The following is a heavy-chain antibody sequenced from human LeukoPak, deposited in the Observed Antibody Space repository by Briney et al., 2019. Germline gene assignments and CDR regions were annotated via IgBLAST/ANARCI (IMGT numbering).Heavy chain of an antibody. CDR3: ARAGVRKYGRFYFDY. D-gene: IGHD2-8*01. Sequence: PGGSLRLSCAASGFTISSYYMAWVRQVPGKGLEWVANINQNEGETNYVDSVKGRFTISGDSAKNSLYLQMNGLRAEDTAVYYCARAGVRKYGRFYFDYWGQGTLVTVSS. CDR2: INQNEGET. V-gene: IGHV3-7*01. J-gene: IGHJ4*02. CDR1: GFTISSYY.